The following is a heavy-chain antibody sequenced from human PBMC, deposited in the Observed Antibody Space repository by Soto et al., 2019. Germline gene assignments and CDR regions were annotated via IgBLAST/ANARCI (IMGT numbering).Heavy chain of an antibody. CDR3: ARTGGYGSGTGRA. Sequence: QVQLQESGPGLVKPSGTLALTCAVSGCSISSSNWWSWVRQPPGKGLEWIAAIYHSGSTNYNPSLKSRFTLSVDKSKNQFSLKRSSVTAADTAVYYCARTGGYGSGTGRAWGQGTLVTVSS. D-gene: IGHD3-10*01. CDR1: GCSISSSNW. J-gene: IGHJ5*02. V-gene: IGHV4-4*02. CDR2: IYHSGST.